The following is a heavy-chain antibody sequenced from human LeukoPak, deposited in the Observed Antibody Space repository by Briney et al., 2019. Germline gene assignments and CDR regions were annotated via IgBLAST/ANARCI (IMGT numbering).Heavy chain of an antibody. J-gene: IGHJ3*01. CDR1: GFPFSTYS. Sequence: GGSLRLSCVTSGFPFSTYSMNWVRQAPGKGLEWLSYITSTSDTIYYADSVKGRFTISRDNAKNSLYLQMNSLRAEDTAVYYCARDTGPEAFDFWGQGTMVTVSS. CDR2: ITSTSDTI. CDR3: ARDTGPEAFDF. D-gene: IGHD4-17*01. V-gene: IGHV3-48*01.